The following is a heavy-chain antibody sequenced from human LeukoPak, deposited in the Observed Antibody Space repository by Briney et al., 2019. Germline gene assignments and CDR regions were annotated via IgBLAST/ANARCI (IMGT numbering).Heavy chain of an antibody. V-gene: IGHV3-7*01. CDR1: GFTFSSYA. CDR3: ARGKRGYSYGYYYYYYMDV. J-gene: IGHJ6*03. Sequence: GGSLRLSCAASGFTFSSYAMSWVRQAPGKGLEWVANIKQDGSEKYYVDSVKGRFTISRDNAKNSLYLQMNSLRAEDTAVYYCARGKRGYSYGYYYYYYMDVWGKGTTVTTSS. D-gene: IGHD5-18*01. CDR2: IKQDGSEK.